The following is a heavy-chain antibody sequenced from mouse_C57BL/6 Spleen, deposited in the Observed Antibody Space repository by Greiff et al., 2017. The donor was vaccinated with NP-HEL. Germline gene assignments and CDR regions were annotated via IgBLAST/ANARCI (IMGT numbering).Heavy chain of an antibody. D-gene: IGHD2-4*01. Sequence: QVQLKQSGAELVKPGASVKISCKASGYAFSSYWMNWVKQRPGKGLEWIGQIYPGDGDTNYNGKFKGKATLTADKSSSTAYMQLSSLTSEDSAVYFCARDYDGGMSAMDYWGQGTSVTVSS. CDR1: GYAFSSYW. J-gene: IGHJ4*01. CDR3: ARDYDGGMSAMDY. CDR2: IYPGDGDT. V-gene: IGHV1-80*01.